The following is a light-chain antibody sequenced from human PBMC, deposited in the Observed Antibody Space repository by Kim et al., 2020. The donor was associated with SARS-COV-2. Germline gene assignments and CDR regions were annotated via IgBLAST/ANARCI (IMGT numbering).Light chain of an antibody. CDR1: QSVSSSY. CDR2: GAS. J-gene: IGKJ2*01. CDR3: QQDYNLPMYT. Sequence: PGERVTLSCRASQSVSSSYLTWYQQKPGQAPRLLIYGASTRATGIPARFSGSWSGTDFTLTISSLQPEDFAGYYCQQDYNLPMYTFGQGTKLEI. V-gene: IGKV3D-7*01.